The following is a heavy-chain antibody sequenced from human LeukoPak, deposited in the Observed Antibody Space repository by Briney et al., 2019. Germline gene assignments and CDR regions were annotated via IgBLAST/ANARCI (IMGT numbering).Heavy chain of an antibody. Sequence: GGSLRLSCAASGFTFSSYGMHWVRQAPGKGLEWVSYISSSSSTIYYADSVKGRFTISRDNSKNTLYLQMNSLRAEDTAVYYCAKDPGVVPAAMLDYWGQGTLVTVSS. J-gene: IGHJ4*02. CDR3: AKDPGVVPAAMLDY. V-gene: IGHV3-48*01. CDR1: GFTFSSYG. CDR2: ISSSSSTI. D-gene: IGHD2-2*01.